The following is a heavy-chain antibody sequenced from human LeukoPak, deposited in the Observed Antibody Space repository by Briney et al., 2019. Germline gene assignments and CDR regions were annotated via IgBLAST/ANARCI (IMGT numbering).Heavy chain of an antibody. V-gene: IGHV3-23*01. D-gene: IGHD5-12*01. J-gene: IGHJ4*02. CDR3: AKAGYSGYDYFDY. Sequence: GGSLRLSXAASGFTFSSYAMSWFRQAPGKGLEWVSAISGSGGSTYYADSVKGRFTISRDNSKNTLYLQMNSLRAEDTAVYYCAKAGYSGYDYFDYWGQGTLVTVSS. CDR1: GFTFSSYA. CDR2: ISGSGGST.